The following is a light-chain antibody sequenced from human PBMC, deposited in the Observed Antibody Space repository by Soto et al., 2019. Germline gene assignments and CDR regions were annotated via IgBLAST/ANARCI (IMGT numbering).Light chain of an antibody. V-gene: IGLV6-57*04. CDR3: LSSDSSDHVV. Sequence: NFMLTQPQFVSESPGKTVTISCTRSSGSVASNYVQWYQQRPGRAPTTVVFEDSQRPSGVPDRFSGSIDRTSNSASLTISALKTEDEADYYCLSSDSSDHVVFGGGTKLTVL. CDR2: EDS. CDR1: SGSVASNY. J-gene: IGLJ2*01.